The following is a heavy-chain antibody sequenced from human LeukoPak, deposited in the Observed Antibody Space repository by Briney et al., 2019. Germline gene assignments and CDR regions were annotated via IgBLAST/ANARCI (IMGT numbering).Heavy chain of an antibody. CDR1: GGSFSGYY. V-gene: IGHV4-34*01. D-gene: IGHD3-16*02. CDR2: INHSGST. CDR3: ARTGGLPGSFFFDY. J-gene: IGHJ4*02. Sequence: SSETLSLTCAVYGGSFSGYYWSWIRQPPGKGLEWIGEINHSGSTNYNPSLKSRVTISVDTSKNQFSLKLSSVTAADTAVYYCARTGGLPGSFFFDYWGQGTLVTVSS.